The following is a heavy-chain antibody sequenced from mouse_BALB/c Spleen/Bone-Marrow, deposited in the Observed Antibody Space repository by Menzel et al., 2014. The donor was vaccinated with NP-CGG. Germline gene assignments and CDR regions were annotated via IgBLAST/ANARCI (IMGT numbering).Heavy chain of an antibody. V-gene: IGHV1-87*01. J-gene: IGHJ4*01. D-gene: IGHD1-1*01. CDR2: IYHGDGDT. CDR1: GYTFTSYW. Sequence: VQVVESGAELARPGASVKLSCKASGYTFTSYWMQWVKQRPGQGLEWIGAIYHGDGDTRFTKKFKGKATLTADKSSSTAYIQLSSLTSEDSAVYDCARAKSYGEIDYWGQATSVTVSS. CDR3: ARAKSYGEIDY.